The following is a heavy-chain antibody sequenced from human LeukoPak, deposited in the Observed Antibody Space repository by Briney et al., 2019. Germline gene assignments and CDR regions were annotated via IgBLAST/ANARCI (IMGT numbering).Heavy chain of an antibody. CDR1: GFTVSSNY. V-gene: IGHV3-21*01. CDR2: ISSSSSYI. Sequence: GGSLRLSCAASGFTVSSNYMSWVRQAPGKGLEWVSSISSSSSYIYYADSVKGRFTISRDNAKNSLYLQMNSLRAEDTAVYYCARILRYFDWLTYGGGDYWGQGTLVTVSS. J-gene: IGHJ4*02. D-gene: IGHD3-9*01. CDR3: ARILRYFDWLTYGGGDY.